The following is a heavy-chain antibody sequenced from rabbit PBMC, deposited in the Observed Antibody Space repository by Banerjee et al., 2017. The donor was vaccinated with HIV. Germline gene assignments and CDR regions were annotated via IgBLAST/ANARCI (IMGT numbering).Heavy chain of an antibody. D-gene: IGHD1-1*01. J-gene: IGHJ4*01. CDR1: GFDFSTYG. CDR3: ARDEQASGGYVFNL. Sequence: QEQLEESGGGLVQPGGSLKLSCKASGFDFSTYGVNWVRQAPGKGLEWIGYITYGGSAYYASWVNGRFTISKTSSTTVTLQMTSLTVADTATYFCARDEQASGGYVFNLWGQGTLVTVS. V-gene: IGHV1S39*01. CDR2: ITYGGSA.